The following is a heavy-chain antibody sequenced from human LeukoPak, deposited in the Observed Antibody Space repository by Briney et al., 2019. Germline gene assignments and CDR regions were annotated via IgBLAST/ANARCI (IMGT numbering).Heavy chain of an antibody. J-gene: IGHJ4*02. CDR1: GGTFSSYA. Sequence: ASVKVSCKASGGTFSSYAISWVRQAPGQGLEWMGGIIPIFGTANYAQKFQGRVTITADESTSTAYMELSSLRSEDTAVYYCARGGSGWSNFDYWGQGTLDTVSS. CDR2: IIPIFGTA. CDR3: ARGGSGWSNFDY. V-gene: IGHV1-69*13. D-gene: IGHD6-19*01.